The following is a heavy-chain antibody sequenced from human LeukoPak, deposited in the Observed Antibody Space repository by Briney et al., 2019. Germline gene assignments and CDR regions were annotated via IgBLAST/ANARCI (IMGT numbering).Heavy chain of an antibody. CDR3: ARRWYSWHDHAFDI. CDR2: IYTSGST. D-gene: IGHD1-1*01. V-gene: IGHV4-4*09. J-gene: IGHJ3*02. CDR1: GGSISSYY. Sequence: SETLSLTCNVSGGSISSYYWGWIRQPPGKGLEWIGYIYTSGSTNYNPSLKSRVATSVDTSKNQFSLTLSSVTAADTAVYYCARRWYSWHDHAFDIWGQGTMVTVSS.